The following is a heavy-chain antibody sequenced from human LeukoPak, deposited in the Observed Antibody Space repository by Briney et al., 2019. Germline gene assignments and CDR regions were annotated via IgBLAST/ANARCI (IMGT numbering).Heavy chain of an antibody. D-gene: IGHD4-17*01. CDR3: ARLCTVTTCARFEH. J-gene: IGHJ4*02. V-gene: IGHV4-39*01. CDR1: GDFISSGGYY. CDR2: VYYSGSI. Sequence: KPSETLSLTCTVSGDFISSGGYYWGWIRQPPGKGLAWIGSVYYSGSIFYNPSLESRVTISVDTSKNQFSLKLTSVTAADTAVYYCARLCTVTTCARFEHWGPGMLVTVFS.